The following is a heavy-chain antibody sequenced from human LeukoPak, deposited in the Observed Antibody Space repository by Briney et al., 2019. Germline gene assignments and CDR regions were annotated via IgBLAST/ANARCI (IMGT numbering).Heavy chain of an antibody. CDR3: AREMTTVTTLFGYYYYYMDV. D-gene: IGHD4-11*01. J-gene: IGHJ6*03. CDR1: GYTFTSYD. V-gene: IGHV1-8*03. CDR2: MNPNSGNT. Sequence: ASVKVSCKASGYTFTSYDINWVRQATGQGLEWMGWMNPNSGNTGYAQKFQGRVTITRNTSISTAYMELSSLRSEDTAVYYCAREMTTVTTLFGYYYYYMDVWGKGTTVTVSS.